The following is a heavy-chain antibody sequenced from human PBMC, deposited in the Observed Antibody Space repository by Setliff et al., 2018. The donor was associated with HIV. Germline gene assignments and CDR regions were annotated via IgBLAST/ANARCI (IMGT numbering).Heavy chain of an antibody. V-gene: IGHV4-34*01. J-gene: IGHJ4*02. CDR3: ARFDVTPMTTRDY. D-gene: IGHD4-17*01. Sequence: SETLSLTCAFYGASFTDYYWNWIRQPPGKGLEWIGELHHTGHINYNPSFKSRVTMSLDMSTNQFSLKMASMTAADSAVYYCARFDVTPMTTRDYWGQGTQVTVSS. CDR2: LHHTGHI. CDR1: GASFTDYY.